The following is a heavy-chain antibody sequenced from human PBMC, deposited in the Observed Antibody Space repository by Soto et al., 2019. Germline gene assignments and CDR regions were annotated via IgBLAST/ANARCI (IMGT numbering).Heavy chain of an antibody. J-gene: IGHJ4*02. V-gene: IGHV3-74*01. CDR1: GFTFSNYW. D-gene: IGHD2-15*01. CDR3: VRTSLVVAAATREDY. Sequence: EVQLVESGGGLVQPGGSLRLSCAASGFTFSNYWMHWVRQAPGKGLVWVSRISSDGSSTSYADSVKGRFTISRDNAKNTLYLQMNSLRAEDTAVYYCVRTSLVVAAATREDYWGQGTLVTVSS. CDR2: ISSDGSST.